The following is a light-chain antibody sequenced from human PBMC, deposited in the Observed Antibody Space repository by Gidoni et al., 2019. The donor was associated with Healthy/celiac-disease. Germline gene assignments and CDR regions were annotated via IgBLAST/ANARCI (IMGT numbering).Light chain of an antibody. CDR2: WAS. CDR1: QSVLYSSNNKNY. J-gene: IGKJ1*01. V-gene: IGKV4-1*01. Sequence: DIVMTQSPDSLAVSLGERATINCKSSQSVLYSSNNKNYLAWYQQKPGQPPTLRIYWASTRESGVPDRFSGSGSGTDFTLTISSLQAEDVAVYYCQQYYSTPWTFGQXTKVEIK. CDR3: QQYYSTPWT.